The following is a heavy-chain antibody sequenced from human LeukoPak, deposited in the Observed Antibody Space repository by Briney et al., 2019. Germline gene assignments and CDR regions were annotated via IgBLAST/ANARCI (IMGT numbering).Heavy chain of an antibody. CDR1: GYSFTSYW. D-gene: IGHD2-15*01. CDR2: LDPSDSYT. V-gene: IGHV5-10-1*01. CDR3: ARHGRVVVVANHGMDV. J-gene: IGHJ6*04. Sequence: GESLKISCKGSGYSFTSYWISWVRQMPGKGLEWMGRLDPSDSYTNYSPSFQGHVTISADKSISTAYLRWSSLKASDTAMYYCARHGRVVVVANHGMDVWGKGTTVTVSS.